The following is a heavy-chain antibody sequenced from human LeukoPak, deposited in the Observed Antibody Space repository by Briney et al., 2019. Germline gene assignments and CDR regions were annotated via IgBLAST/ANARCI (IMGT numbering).Heavy chain of an antibody. CDR1: GGSISSYY. V-gene: IGHV4-59*01. CDR3: ARDRSSGSGSYASFDY. J-gene: IGHJ4*02. Sequence: NPSETLSLTCTVSGGSISSYYWSWIRQPPGKGLEWIGYIYYSGSTNYNPSLKSRVTISVDTSKNQFSLKLSSVTAADTAVYYCARDRSSGSGSYASFDYWGQGTLVTVSS. CDR2: IYYSGST. D-gene: IGHD3-10*01.